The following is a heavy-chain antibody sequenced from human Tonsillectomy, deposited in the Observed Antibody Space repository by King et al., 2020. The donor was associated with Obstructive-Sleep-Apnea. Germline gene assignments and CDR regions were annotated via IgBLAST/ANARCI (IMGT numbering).Heavy chain of an antibody. D-gene: IGHD6-25*01. Sequence: QLVQSGAEVKKPGASVKVSCKPSGYTFTDYALHWVRQAPGQRLEWLGWINSVTGSTKYSQKFPDRVTITRDTSATTTYMQLSSLRSEDTAVYYCARCGYTTGWYDFWGQGTLVNVSS. V-gene: IGHV1-3*04. CDR1: GYTFTDYA. J-gene: IGHJ5*01. CDR3: ARCGYTTGWYDF. CDR2: INSVTGST.